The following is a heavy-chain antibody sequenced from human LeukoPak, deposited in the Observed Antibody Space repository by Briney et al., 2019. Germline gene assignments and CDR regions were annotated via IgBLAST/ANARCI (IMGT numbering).Heavy chain of an antibody. CDR3: VKDPRDTYGTNWFVS. J-gene: IGHJ5*01. CDR1: GFSFGNYA. Sequence: GGSLRLSCVASGFSFGNYAMSWVRQAPGKGLRWVSQISGTGGATWYAGFARDRFTISRDNSKKTLYLQMSGLRVGDTAMYYCVKDPRDTYGTNWFVSWGQGTLLIVSS. CDR2: ISGTGGAT. V-gene: IGHV3-23*01. D-gene: IGHD2-21*01.